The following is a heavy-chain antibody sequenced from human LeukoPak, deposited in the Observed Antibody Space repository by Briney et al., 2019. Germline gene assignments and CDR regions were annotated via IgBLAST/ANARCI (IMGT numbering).Heavy chain of an antibody. CDR3: ARGEVEMATITYLDY. V-gene: IGHV1-69*05. Sequence: SSVNVSCKASGGTFSSYAISWVRHAPGQGLEWMWGIIPIFGTANYAQKFQSRVTITTDESTSTPYMELSSMRSEDTAGYYCARGEVEMATITYLDYWGQGTLVTVSS. CDR2: IIPIFGTA. CDR1: GGTFSSYA. D-gene: IGHD5-24*01. J-gene: IGHJ4*02.